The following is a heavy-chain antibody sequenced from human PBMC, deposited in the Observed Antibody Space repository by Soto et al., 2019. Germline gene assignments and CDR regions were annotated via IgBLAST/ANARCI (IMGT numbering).Heavy chain of an antibody. CDR3: ARAYTGRLPRRADYYYAMDV. Sequence: VGSLRLSCATSGFTFSNFDMHWVRQVPGKGLEWVSAIGAARDPYYLGSVKGRFTISRENAKNSVYLQMNDLGAGDSAVYYCARAYTGRLPRRADYYYAMDVWGQGTTVTVSS. CDR2: IGAARDP. D-gene: IGHD2-2*02. V-gene: IGHV3-13*05. CDR1: GFTFSNFD. J-gene: IGHJ6*02.